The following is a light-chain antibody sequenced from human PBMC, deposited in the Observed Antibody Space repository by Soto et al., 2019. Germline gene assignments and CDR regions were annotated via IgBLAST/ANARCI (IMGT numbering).Light chain of an antibody. CDR3: QQRSNWPPIFT. CDR2: DVS. V-gene: IGKV3-11*01. J-gene: IGKJ3*01. CDR1: QSVDNY. Sequence: ESVRTQSPATLALSPGEIATLSFRTRQSVDNYLVWYQQKPGQAPNLLIHDVSKRATGIPERFSGSGSGTDFTLTISSLEPEDFAVYYCQQRSNWPPIFTFGPGTRVSVK.